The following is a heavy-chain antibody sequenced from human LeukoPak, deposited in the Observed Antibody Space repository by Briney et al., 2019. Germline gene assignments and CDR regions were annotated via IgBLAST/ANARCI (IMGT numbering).Heavy chain of an antibody. CDR1: GYSFTSYW. CDR3: ARHAASLPGALIVATTSEVDY. J-gene: IGHJ4*02. Sequence: GESLKISCKGSGYSFTSYWIGWVHQMPGKGLEWMGIIYPGDSDTRYSPSFQGQVTISADKSISTAYLQWSSLKASDIAMYYCARHAASLPGALIVATTSEVDYWGQGTLVTVSS. D-gene: IGHD5-12*01. CDR2: IYPGDSDT. V-gene: IGHV5-51*07.